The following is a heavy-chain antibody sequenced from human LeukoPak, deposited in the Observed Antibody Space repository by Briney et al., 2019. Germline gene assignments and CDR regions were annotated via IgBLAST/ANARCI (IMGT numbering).Heavy chain of an antibody. D-gene: IGHD2-2*01. CDR2: ISYDGINK. Sequence: GGSLRLSCAASGFTFSSYAMHRVRQAPGKGLGWVAVISYDGINKYYADSVKGRFTTSRDNSKNTLYLQMNSLRAEDTAVYYCASGGGYCSSTSCYVSDYWGQGTLVTVSS. V-gene: IGHV3-30-3*01. CDR3: ASGGGYCSSTSCYVSDY. J-gene: IGHJ4*02. CDR1: GFTFSSYA.